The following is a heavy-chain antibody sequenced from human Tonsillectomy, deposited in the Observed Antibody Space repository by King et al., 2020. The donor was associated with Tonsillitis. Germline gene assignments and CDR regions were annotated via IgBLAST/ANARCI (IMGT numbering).Heavy chain of an antibody. J-gene: IGHJ4*02. CDR3: ARDWYGSGSPFDY. CDR1: GFTFSSYW. Sequence: VQLVESGGGLVQPGGSLRLSCAASGFTFSSYWMSWGRQAPGKGLEWVANIKQDGSEKYYVDSVKGRFTISRDNAKNSLYLQMNSLRAEDTAVYYCARDWYGSGSPFDYWGQGTLVTVSS. V-gene: IGHV3-7*01. D-gene: IGHD3-10*01. CDR2: IKQDGSEK.